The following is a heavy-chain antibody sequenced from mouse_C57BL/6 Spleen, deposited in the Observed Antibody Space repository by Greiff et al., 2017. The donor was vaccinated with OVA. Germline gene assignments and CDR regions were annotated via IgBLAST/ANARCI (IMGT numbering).Heavy chain of an antibody. Sequence: QVQLQQPGAELVRPGTSVKLSCKASGYTFTSSWLHWVKQRPGHGLEWIGVIDPSDRYPTYNQKFKGKATLTVDTSSCTASMQLSSLTSEDYAVYYGARGRLYCDVWGTGTTVTVSS. CDR1: GYTFTSSW. CDR2: IDPSDRYP. CDR3: ARGRLYCDV. D-gene: IGHD1-1*01. V-gene: IGHV1-59*01. J-gene: IGHJ1*03.